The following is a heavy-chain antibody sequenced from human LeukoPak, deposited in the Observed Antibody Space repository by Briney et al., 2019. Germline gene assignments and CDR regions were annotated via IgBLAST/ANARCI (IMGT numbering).Heavy chain of an antibody. V-gene: IGHV4-39*01. J-gene: IGHJ3*02. CDR1: GGSISSSGYY. CDR2: IYYSGST. Sequence: PSETLSLTCTVSGGSISSSGYYWGWIRQPPGKGLEWIGSIYYSGSTYYNPSLKSRVTISVDTSKNQFSLKLSSVTAADTAVYYCARGGYYYDSSGYWGAFDIWGQGTMVTVSS. CDR3: ARGGYYYDSSGYWGAFDI. D-gene: IGHD3-22*01.